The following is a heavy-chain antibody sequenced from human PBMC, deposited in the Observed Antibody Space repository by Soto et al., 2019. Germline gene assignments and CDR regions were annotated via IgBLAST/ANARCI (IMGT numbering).Heavy chain of an antibody. D-gene: IGHD5-12*01. CDR2: INPSGGST. J-gene: IGHJ6*02. Sequence: ASVKVSWKASGYTFTSYYMHWVRQAPGQGLEWMGIINPSGGSTSYAQKFQGRVTMTRDTSTSTVYMELSSLRSEDTAVYYCARAATWVYYYYYGMDVWGQGTTVTVSS. CDR3: ARAATWVYYYYYGMDV. V-gene: IGHV1-46*01. CDR1: GYTFTSYY.